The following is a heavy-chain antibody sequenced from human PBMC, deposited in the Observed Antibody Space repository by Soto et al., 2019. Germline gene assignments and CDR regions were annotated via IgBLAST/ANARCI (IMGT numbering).Heavy chain of an antibody. CDR2: VSAGGDMT. CDR3: ARGDRGGSGSPASYYYSGLDV. D-gene: IGHD3-10*01. V-gene: IGHV3-23*01. J-gene: IGHJ6*02. Sequence: PGGSLRLSCAASGVTFSSYAMSWVRQAPGKWLEWVSSVSAGGDMTYYSDSVKGRFTISRDNSNNALFLQMNSLRAEDTALYYCARGDRGGSGSPASYYYSGLDVWGQGXTVTVYS. CDR1: GVTFSSYA.